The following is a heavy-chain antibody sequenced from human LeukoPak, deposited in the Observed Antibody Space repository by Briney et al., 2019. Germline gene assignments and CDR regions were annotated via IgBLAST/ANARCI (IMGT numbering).Heavy chain of an antibody. CDR3: AKAVDYSSGWYPFFDY. D-gene: IGHD6-19*01. CDR2: ISAYNGNT. CDR1: GYTFTSYG. V-gene: IGHV1-18*04. J-gene: IGHJ4*02. Sequence: GASVKVSSKASGYTFTSYGISWVRQAPGQGLEWMGWISAYNGNTNYAQKLQGRVTMTTDTSTSTAYMELRSLRSDDTAVYYCAKAVDYSSGWYPFFDYWGQGTLVTVSS.